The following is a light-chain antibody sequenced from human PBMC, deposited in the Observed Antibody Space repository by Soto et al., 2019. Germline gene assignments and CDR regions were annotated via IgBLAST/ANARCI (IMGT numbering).Light chain of an antibody. J-gene: IGLJ2*01. Sequence: QSALTQPPSASGSPGQSVTISCTGTSTDVGGYNYVSWYQQHPGKAPKLMIFHVSQRPSGVPDRFSGSKFGNTASLTVSGLQAEDEADYYCASYGGNNNVLFGGGTKLTVL. CDR2: HVS. CDR3: ASYGGNNNVL. CDR1: STDVGGYNY. V-gene: IGLV2-8*01.